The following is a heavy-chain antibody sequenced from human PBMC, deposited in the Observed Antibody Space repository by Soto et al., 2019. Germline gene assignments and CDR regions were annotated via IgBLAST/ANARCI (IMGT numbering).Heavy chain of an antibody. CDR1: GGSISSYY. CDR2: IYYSGST. D-gene: IGHD1-1*01. CDR3: ARSRTVRRRDAFDI. Sequence: QVQLQESGPGLVKPSETLSLTCTVSGGSISSYYWSWIRQPPGKGLEWIGYIYYSGSTNYNPSLKSRVTISVDTSKNQFSLKLSSVTAADTAVYYCARSRTVRRRDAFDIWGQGTMVTVSS. V-gene: IGHV4-59*01. J-gene: IGHJ3*02.